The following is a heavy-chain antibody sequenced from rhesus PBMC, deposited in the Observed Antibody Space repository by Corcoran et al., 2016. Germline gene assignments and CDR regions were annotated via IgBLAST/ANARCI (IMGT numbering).Heavy chain of an antibody. Sequence: TFSSYDMNCARQAPGMGLEWVSNINYSGKTKYYPDPVKGRFTISRDNANNSLSLQMASLRSEDTAIYFCIRTWRKYKSLDVWGRGVLVTVAS. CDR3: IRTWRKYKSLDV. CDR2: INYSGKTK. D-gene: IGHD2-33*01. CDR1: TFSSYD. J-gene: IGHJ5-2*02. V-gene: IGHV3-136*01.